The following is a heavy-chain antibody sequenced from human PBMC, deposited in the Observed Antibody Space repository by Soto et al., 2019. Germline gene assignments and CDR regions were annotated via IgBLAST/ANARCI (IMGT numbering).Heavy chain of an antibody. CDR3: ARATVTTISYYYGMDV. J-gene: IGHJ6*02. D-gene: IGHD4-17*01. CDR1: GFTFSDYY. V-gene: IGHV3-11*01. CDR2: ISSSGSTI. Sequence: LRLSCAASGFTFSDYYMSWIRQAPGKGLEWVSYISSSGSTIYYADSVKGRFTISRDNAKNSLYLQMNSLRAEDTAVYYCARATVTTISYYYGMDVWGQGTTVTVSS.